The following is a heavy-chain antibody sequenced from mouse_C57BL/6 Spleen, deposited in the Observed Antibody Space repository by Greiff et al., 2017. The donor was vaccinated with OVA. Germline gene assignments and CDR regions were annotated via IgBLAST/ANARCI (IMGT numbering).Heavy chain of an antibody. CDR3: ARLGTTVVATDYYAMDY. CDR1: GYTFTSYW. J-gene: IGHJ4*01. Sequence: QVQLQQSGAELVRPGSSVKLSCKASGYTFTSYWMHWVKQRPIQGLEWIGNIDPSDSETHYNQKFKDKATLTVDKSSSTAYMQLSSLTSEDSAVYYCARLGTTVVATDYYAMDYWGQGTSVTVSS. V-gene: IGHV1-52*01. D-gene: IGHD1-1*01. CDR2: IDPSDSET.